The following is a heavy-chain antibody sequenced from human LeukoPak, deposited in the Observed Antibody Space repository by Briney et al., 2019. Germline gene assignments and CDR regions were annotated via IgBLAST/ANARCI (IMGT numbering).Heavy chain of an antibody. D-gene: IGHD2-21*02. Sequence: ASVKVSCKASGYTFTSYDINWVRQATGQGLEWMGWMNPNSGSTGYAQKFQGRVTMTRNTSISTAYMELSSLRSEDTAVYYCARGCFNFGGDCYSDYWGQGTLVTVSS. J-gene: IGHJ4*02. CDR2: MNPNSGST. CDR3: ARGCFNFGGDCYSDY. CDR1: GYTFTSYD. V-gene: IGHV1-8*01.